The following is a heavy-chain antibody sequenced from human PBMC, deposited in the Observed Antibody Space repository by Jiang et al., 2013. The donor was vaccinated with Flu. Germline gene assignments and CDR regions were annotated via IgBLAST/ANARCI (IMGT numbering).Heavy chain of an antibody. CDR3: AREKREGWELLNWFDP. CDR2: IIPILGIA. CDR1: GGTFSSYA. D-gene: IGHD1-26*01. Sequence: GAEVKKPGSSVKVSCKASGGTFSSYAISWVRQAPGQGLEWMGRIIPILGIANYAQKFQGRVTITADKSTSTAYMELSSLRSEDTAVYYCAREKREGWELLNWFDPWGQGTLVTVSS. V-gene: IGHV1-69*04. J-gene: IGHJ5*02.